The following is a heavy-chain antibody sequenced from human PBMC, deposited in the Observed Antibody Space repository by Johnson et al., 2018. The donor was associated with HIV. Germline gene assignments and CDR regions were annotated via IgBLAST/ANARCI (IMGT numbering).Heavy chain of an antibody. CDR2: ISSSGSTI. CDR3: ALEGSKGAFDI. V-gene: IGHV3-11*01. J-gene: IGHJ3*02. CDR1: GFTFSYYY. D-gene: IGHD2-15*01. Sequence: QVQLVESGGGLIQPGGSLRLSCAASGFTFSYYYMSWIRQAPGKGLELVSYISSSGSTIYYADSVKGRFTISRDNAKNSLYLQMNSLRAEDTAVYYCALEGSKGAFDIWGQGTMVTVSS.